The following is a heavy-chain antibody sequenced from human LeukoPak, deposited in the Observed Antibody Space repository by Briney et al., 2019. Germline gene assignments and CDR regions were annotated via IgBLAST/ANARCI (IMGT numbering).Heavy chain of an antibody. J-gene: IGHJ4*02. D-gene: IGHD5-12*01. CDR3: AGRGYSGFGLDN. CDR2: ISWDGGNT. CDR1: GFTFSSYG. Sequence: GGSLRLSCAASGFTFSSYGMSWVRQAPGKGLEWVSLISWDGGNTYYADSVKGRFTISRDNSKNSLYLQMNSLRSEDTALYYCAGRGYSGFGLDNWGQGTLVTVSS. V-gene: IGHV3-43*02.